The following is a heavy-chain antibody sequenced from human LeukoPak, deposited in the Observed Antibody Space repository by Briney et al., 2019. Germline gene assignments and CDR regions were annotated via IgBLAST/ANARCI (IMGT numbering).Heavy chain of an antibody. D-gene: IGHD3-3*01. CDR2: INHSGRT. CDR3: ARRLGYYDFWSGSNWFDP. J-gene: IGHJ5*02. CDR1: GGSFSGYY. Sequence: PSETLSLTCAVYGGSFSGYYWRWLRQPPGKGLEWVGEINHSGRTNYNQSLKRRVTISVDTSKNQFSLKLSSVTAADTAVYYCARRLGYYDFWSGSNWFDPWGQGTLVTVSS. V-gene: IGHV4-34*01.